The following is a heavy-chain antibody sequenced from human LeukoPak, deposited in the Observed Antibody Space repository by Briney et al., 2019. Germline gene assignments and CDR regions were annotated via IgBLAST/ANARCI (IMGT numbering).Heavy chain of an antibody. J-gene: IGHJ3*02. D-gene: IGHD5-24*01. CDR2: ISAYNGDT. CDR3: ARVGPERWLQFDAFDI. Sequence: ASVKVSCKASGYTFSNYGISWVRQAPGQGLEWMGWISAYNGDTNYAQKLQGRVTMTRDTSTSTAYMELRSLRSDDTAVYYCARVGPERWLQFDAFDIWGQGTMVTVSS. V-gene: IGHV1-18*01. CDR1: GYTFSNYG.